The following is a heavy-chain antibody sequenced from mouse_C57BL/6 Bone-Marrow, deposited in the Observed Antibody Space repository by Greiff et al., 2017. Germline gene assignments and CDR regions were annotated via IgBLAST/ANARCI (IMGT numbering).Heavy chain of an antibody. CDR1: GYTFTDYY. CDR3: ARSGLRRDLDY. D-gene: IGHD2-4*01. V-gene: IGHV1-26*01. Sequence: VQLQQSGPELVKPGASVKISCKASGYTFTDYYMNWVKQSPGKSLEWIGDINPNNGGTSYNQKFKGKATLTVDKSSSTAYMELRSLTSEDSAVYYCARSGLRRDLDYWGQGTTLTVSS. CDR2: INPNNGGT. J-gene: IGHJ2*01.